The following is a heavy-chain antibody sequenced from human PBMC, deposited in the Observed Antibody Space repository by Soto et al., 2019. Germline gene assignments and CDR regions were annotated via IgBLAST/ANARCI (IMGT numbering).Heavy chain of an antibody. V-gene: IGHV3-21*01. CDR1: GFTFSSYS. J-gene: IGHJ4*02. CDR2: ISSSSSYI. Sequence: EVQLVESGGGLVKPGGSLRLSCAASGFTFSSYSMNWVRQAPGKGLEWVSSISSSSSYIYYADSVKGRFTISRDTAKNSLYLQMNSLRAEDTAVYYCARDLGIAAAGFDYWCQGTLVTVSS. D-gene: IGHD6-13*01. CDR3: ARDLGIAAAGFDY.